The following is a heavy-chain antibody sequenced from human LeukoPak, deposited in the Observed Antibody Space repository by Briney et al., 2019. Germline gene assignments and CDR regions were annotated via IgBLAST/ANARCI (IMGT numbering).Heavy chain of an antibody. CDR3: ARHDGSSWYYAFDV. CDR2: IYYSGST. Sequence: SETLSLTCTVSGVSISSYYWSWIRQPPGKGLEWIGYIYYSGSTNYNPSLKSRVTISLGTSKNQFPLKLSSVTAADTAVYYCARHDGSSWYYAFDVWGQGTMVTVSS. J-gene: IGHJ3*01. V-gene: IGHV4-59*08. D-gene: IGHD6-13*01. CDR1: GVSISSYY.